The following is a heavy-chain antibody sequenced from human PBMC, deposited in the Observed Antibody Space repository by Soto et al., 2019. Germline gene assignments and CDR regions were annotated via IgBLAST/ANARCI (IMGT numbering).Heavy chain of an antibody. CDR3: ARHGVIYDFWSGYPPTWFDP. D-gene: IGHD3-3*01. Sequence: QVQLQESGPGLVKPSETLSLTCTVSGGSISSYYWSWIRQPPGKGLEWIGYIYYSGSTNYNPSLTSRVTIPVDKTKNQCSLKLSSVTAADTAVYYCARHGVIYDFWSGYPPTWFDPWGQGTLVTVSS. J-gene: IGHJ5*02. V-gene: IGHV4-59*08. CDR1: GGSISSYY. CDR2: IYYSGST.